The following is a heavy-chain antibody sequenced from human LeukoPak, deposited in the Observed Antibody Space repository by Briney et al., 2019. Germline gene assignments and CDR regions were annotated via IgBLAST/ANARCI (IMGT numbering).Heavy chain of an antibody. J-gene: IGHJ4*02. CDR2: IYYSGST. CDR3: ARRMATIGPGFDY. V-gene: IGHV4-59*08. D-gene: IGHD5-24*01. CDR1: GGSISSYY. Sequence: PSETLSLTCTVSGGSISSYYWSWIRQPPGKGLGWIGYIYYSGSTSYNPSLKSRVTISVATSKNQFSLKLSSVTAADTAVYYCARRMATIGPGFDYWGQGTLVTVSS.